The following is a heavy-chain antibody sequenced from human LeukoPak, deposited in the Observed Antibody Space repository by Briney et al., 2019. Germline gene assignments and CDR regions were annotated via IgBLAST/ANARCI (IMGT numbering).Heavy chain of an antibody. V-gene: IGHV3-11*01. J-gene: IGHJ4*02. CDR1: GFTFSDYY. D-gene: IGHD2-21*01. Sequence: GGSLRLSCAASGFTFSDYYMSWIRQAPGKGLEWVSYISSSGSTIYYADSVKGRFTISRDSSKNTLFLQMNRLRPEDAAVYYCAKAPVTTCRGAYCYPFDYWGQGTLVTVSS. CDR3: AKAPVTTCRGAYCYPFDY. CDR2: ISSSGSTI.